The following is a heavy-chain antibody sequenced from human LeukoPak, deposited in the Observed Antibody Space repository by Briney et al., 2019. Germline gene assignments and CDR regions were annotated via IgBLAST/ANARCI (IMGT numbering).Heavy chain of an antibody. Sequence: ASVKVSCKASGYTFTSYYMHWVRQAPGQGLEWMGIINPSGGSTSYAQKFQGRVTITADESTSTAYMELSSLRSEDTAVYYCARSTGTTYDSDYWGQGTLVTVSS. CDR1: GYTFTSYY. CDR3: ARSTGTTYDSDY. D-gene: IGHD1-7*01. CDR2: INPSGGST. J-gene: IGHJ4*02. V-gene: IGHV1-46*01.